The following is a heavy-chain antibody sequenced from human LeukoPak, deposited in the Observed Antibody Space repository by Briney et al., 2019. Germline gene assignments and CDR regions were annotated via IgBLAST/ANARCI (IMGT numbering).Heavy chain of an antibody. Sequence: ASVKVSCKASGGTFSSYAISWVRQAPGQGLEWMGGIIPIFGTANYAQKFQGRVTITADKSTTTAYMELSGLKSEDTAVYYCARTITLITSSDYFYCYMDVWGRGTTVTVSS. V-gene: IGHV1-69*06. D-gene: IGHD2-8*01. CDR1: GGTFSSYA. CDR2: IIPIFGTA. CDR3: ARTITLITSSDYFYCYMDV. J-gene: IGHJ6*03.